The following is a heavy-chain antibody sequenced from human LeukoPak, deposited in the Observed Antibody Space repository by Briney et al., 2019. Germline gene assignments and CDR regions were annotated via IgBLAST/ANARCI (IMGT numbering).Heavy chain of an antibody. CDR1: GGSISSYY. J-gene: IGHJ4*02. Sequence: PSETLSLTCIVSGGSISSYYWSWIRQPPGKGLEWIGYIYYSGSTNYNPSLKSRVTISVDTSKNQFSLKLSSVTAADTAVYYCAGERGYSGSFDYWGQGTLVTVSS. CDR3: AGERGYSGSFDY. D-gene: IGHD5-12*01. CDR2: IYYSGST. V-gene: IGHV4-59*08.